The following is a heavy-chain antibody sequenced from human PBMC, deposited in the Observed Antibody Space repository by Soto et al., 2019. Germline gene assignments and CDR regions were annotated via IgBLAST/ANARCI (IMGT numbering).Heavy chain of an antibody. J-gene: IGHJ4*02. Sequence: SETLSLTCTVSGGSISSSSFYWGWIRQPPGKGLEWIGTIYYSGNTYYNPSLKSRVTISVDTSKNQFSLKLSSVTAADTAVYYCARTGGGDHGYSYFHYWGQGALVT. CDR2: IYYSGNT. V-gene: IGHV4-39*01. D-gene: IGHD5-18*01. CDR1: GGSISSSSFY. CDR3: ARTGGGDHGYSYFHY.